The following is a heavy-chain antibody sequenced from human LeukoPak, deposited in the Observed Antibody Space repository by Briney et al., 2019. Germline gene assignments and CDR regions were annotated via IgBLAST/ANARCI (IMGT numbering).Heavy chain of an antibody. V-gene: IGHV1-58*01. CDR1: GFTFTSSA. Sequence: ASVKVSCKASGFTFTSSAVQWVRQARGQRLEWIGWIVVGSGNTNYAQKFQERVTITRDMSTSTAYMELSSLRSEDTAVYYCAAGTQWELNYYYYGMDAWGQGTTVTVSS. CDR2: IVVGSGNT. D-gene: IGHD1-26*01. J-gene: IGHJ6*02. CDR3: AAGTQWELNYYYYGMDA.